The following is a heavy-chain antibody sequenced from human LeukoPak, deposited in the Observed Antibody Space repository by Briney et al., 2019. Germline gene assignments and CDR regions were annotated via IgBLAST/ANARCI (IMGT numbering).Heavy chain of an antibody. Sequence: GGSLRLSCAASGFTFSSFAMNWVRQAPGRGLEWVSTISGSGGVTYYADSVKGRFTSTRDNSKNTLYLQMNGLRAEDTALYYCARGRSITLLRGVAMSDGFDIWGQGAMVAVSS. D-gene: IGHD3-10*01. CDR2: ISGSGGVT. CDR1: GFTFSSFA. CDR3: ARGRSITLLRGVAMSDGFDI. V-gene: IGHV3-23*01. J-gene: IGHJ3*02.